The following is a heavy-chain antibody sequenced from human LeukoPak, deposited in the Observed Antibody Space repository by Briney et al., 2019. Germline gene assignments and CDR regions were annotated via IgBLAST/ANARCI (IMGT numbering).Heavy chain of an antibody. D-gene: IGHD2-15*01. Sequence: TGGPLRLSCAASEFTFSSYTINWVRQAPGKGLEWVSSISSTSTYISYADSVKGRFTISRDNAKNSLYLQMNSLRAEDTAVYYRARGGGNFDYWGQGTLVTVSS. J-gene: IGHJ4*02. V-gene: IGHV3-21*01. CDR2: ISSTSTYI. CDR1: EFTFSSYT. CDR3: ARGGGNFDY.